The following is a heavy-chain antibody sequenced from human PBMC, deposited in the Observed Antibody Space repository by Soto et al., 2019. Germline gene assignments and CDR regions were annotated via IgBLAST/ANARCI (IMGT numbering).Heavy chain of an antibody. V-gene: IGHV1-3*01. CDR3: ARDRGYYDYVWGSYRPQYCFDY. CDR1: GYTFTSYA. J-gene: IGHJ4*02. CDR2: INAGNGNT. Sequence: GASVKVSCKASGYTFTSYAMHWVRQAPGQRLEWMGWINAGNGNTKYSQKFQGRVTITRDTSASTAYMELSSLRSEDTAVYYCARDRGYYDYVWGSYRPQYCFDYWGQGTLVTVSS. D-gene: IGHD3-16*02.